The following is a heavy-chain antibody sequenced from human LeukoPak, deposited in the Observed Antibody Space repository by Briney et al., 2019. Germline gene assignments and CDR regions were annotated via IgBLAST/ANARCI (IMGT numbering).Heavy chain of an antibody. J-gene: IGHJ4*02. Sequence: SETLSLTCTVSGGSISNYYCSWIRQPPGTGLEWIGYIFYSGNTNYSPSLKSRVTISVDTSKNQFSLKLSSVTAADTAVYYCARSLRPGIAVDWGQGTLVTVSS. CDR1: GGSISNYY. CDR2: IFYSGNT. D-gene: IGHD6-19*01. CDR3: ARSLRPGIAVD. V-gene: IGHV4-59*01.